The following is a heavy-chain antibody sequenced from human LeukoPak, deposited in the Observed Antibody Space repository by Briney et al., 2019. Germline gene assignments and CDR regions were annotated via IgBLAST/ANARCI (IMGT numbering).Heavy chain of an antibody. D-gene: IGHD1-7*01. J-gene: IGHJ4*02. CDR3: ASVINGSTVDY. CDR1: GLTFSNAW. Sequence: GSLRLSCAASGLTFSNAWMSWVRQPSGKGLEWIGEINHSGSTNYNPSLKSRVTISVDTSKNQFSLKLRSVTAADTAVYYCASVINGSTVDYWGQGTLVTVSS. V-gene: IGHV4-34*01. CDR2: INHSGST.